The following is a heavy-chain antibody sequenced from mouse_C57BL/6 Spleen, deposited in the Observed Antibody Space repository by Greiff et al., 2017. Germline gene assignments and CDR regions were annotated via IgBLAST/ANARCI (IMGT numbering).Heavy chain of an antibody. D-gene: IGHD3-3*01. Sequence: EVQVVESGPELVKPGASVKMSCKASGYTFTDYNMHWVTQSHGKSLEWIGYMNPNNGGTSYNQKFKGKATLTTNKSSRTAYMELRSQTSEDSAVYYCARRGLGQSFADWGHGTLVTVAA. CDR3: ARRGLGQSFAD. CDR2: MNPNNGGT. CDR1: GYTFTDYN. V-gene: IGHV1-22*01. J-gene: IGHJ3*01.